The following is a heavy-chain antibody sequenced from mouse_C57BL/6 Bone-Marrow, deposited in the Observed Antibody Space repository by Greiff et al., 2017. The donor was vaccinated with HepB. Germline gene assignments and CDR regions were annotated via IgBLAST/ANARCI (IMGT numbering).Heavy chain of an antibody. CDR3: ARGSYDYGYYFDY. J-gene: IGHJ2*01. CDR1: GYSITSGYY. V-gene: IGHV3-6*01. D-gene: IGHD2-4*01. CDR2: ISYDGSN. Sequence: EVKLMESGPGLVKPSQSLSLTCSVTGYSITSGYYWNWIRQFPGNKLEWMGYISYDGSNNYNPSLKNRISITRDTSKNQFFLKLNSVTTEDTATYYCARGSYDYGYYFDYWGQGTTLTVSS.